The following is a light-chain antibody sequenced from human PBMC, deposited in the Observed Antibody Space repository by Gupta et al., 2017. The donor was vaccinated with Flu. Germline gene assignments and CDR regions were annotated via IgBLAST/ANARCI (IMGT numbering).Light chain of an antibody. Sequence: QSVLTQPPSASGTPGQRVSLSCSGSSSNIGTNTVKWYQQLPGTAPKVLMYSNNQRPSGVPDRFSGSKSGTSASLAISGLQSEDEGDYYCAAWDDTLNALIFGGGTKLTVL. V-gene: IGLV1-44*01. CDR1: SSNIGTNT. J-gene: IGLJ2*01. CDR2: SNN. CDR3: AAWDDTLNALI.